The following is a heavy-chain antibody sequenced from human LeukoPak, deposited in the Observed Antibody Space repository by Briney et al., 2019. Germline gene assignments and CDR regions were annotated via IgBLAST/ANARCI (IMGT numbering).Heavy chain of an antibody. J-gene: IGHJ3*02. CDR3: ARLTALAGHRGAFDI. V-gene: IGHV4-39*01. CDR2: IYYNGNT. CDR1: GGSISSGDYY. D-gene: IGHD6-19*01. Sequence: SETLSLTCTVSGGSISSGDYYWSWIRQPPGKGLEWIATIYYNGNTFYNPSLKSRVAISIDMSKSQFSLHLSSVTAADTAIYYCARLTALAGHRGAFDIWGPGTMVTVSS.